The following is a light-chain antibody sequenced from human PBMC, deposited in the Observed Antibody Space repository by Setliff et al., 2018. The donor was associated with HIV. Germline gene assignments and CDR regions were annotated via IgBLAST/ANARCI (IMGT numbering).Light chain of an antibody. J-gene: IGLJ1*01. CDR3: ATWDDSLKAYV. V-gene: IGLV1-44*01. CDR2: SSN. Sequence: LTQPPSASGTPGQRVTISCSGSSSNIGSNTVNWYRQLPGTAPKLLIYSSNQRPSGVPDRFSGSKSGTSASLAISGLQSEDEADYYCATWDDSLKAYVFGSGTNVTVL. CDR1: SSNIGSNT.